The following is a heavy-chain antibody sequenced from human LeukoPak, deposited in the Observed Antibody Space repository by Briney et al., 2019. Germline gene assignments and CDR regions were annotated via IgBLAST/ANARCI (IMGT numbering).Heavy chain of an antibody. Sequence: SETLSLTFTVSGGSISSGDYYWSWIRQPPGKGLEWIGYIYYSGSTYYNPSLKSRVTISVDTSKNQFSLKLSSVTATDTAVYYCASRTRASHNFDYWGQGTLVTVSS. CDR3: ASRTRASHNFDY. V-gene: IGHV4-30-4*01. CDR1: GGSISSGDYY. D-gene: IGHD1-26*01. CDR2: IYYSGST. J-gene: IGHJ4*02.